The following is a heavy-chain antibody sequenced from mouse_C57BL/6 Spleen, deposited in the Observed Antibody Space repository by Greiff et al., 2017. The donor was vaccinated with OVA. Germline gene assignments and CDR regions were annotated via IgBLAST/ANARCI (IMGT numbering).Heavy chain of an antibody. Sequence: QVQLKQSGAELVRPGTSVKMSCKASGYTFTNYWIGWAKQRPGHGLEWIGDIYPGGGYTNYNEKFKGKATLTADKSSSTAYMQFSSLTSEDSAIYYGARSAGNYYFDYWGQGTTLTVSS. D-gene: IGHD2-1*01. CDR3: ARSAGNYYFDY. V-gene: IGHV1-63*01. CDR1: GYTFTNYW. CDR2: IYPGGGYT. J-gene: IGHJ2*01.